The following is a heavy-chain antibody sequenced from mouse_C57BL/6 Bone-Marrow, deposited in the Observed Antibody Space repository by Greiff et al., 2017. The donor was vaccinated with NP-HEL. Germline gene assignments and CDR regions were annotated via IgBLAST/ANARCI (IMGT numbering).Heavy chain of an antibody. CDR1: GFSLTSYG. Sequence: QVQLKESGPGLVAPSQSLSITCTVSGFSLTSYGVDWVRQSPGKGLEWLGVLWGVGSTNYNSALKSRLSISKDNSKSQVFLKMNSLQTDDTAMYYCASRGFITTVVAHWYFDVWGTGTTVTVSS. CDR2: LWGVGST. CDR3: ASRGFITTVVAHWYFDV. V-gene: IGHV2-6*01. D-gene: IGHD1-1*01. J-gene: IGHJ1*03.